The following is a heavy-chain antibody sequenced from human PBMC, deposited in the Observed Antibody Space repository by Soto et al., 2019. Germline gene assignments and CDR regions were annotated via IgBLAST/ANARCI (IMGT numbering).Heavy chain of an antibody. CDR2: ISSNSVTI. CDR1: GFIFSKYS. Sequence: GGSLRLSCGASGFIFSKYSMNWVRQAPGKGLEWLSYISSNSVTIYYADSVRGRFTIFRDNAKNSLYLQMNSLRDEDTAVYYCAREDILGTRSFDYWGQGARVTVSS. V-gene: IGHV3-48*02. CDR3: AREDILGTRSFDY. D-gene: IGHD1-26*01. J-gene: IGHJ4*02.